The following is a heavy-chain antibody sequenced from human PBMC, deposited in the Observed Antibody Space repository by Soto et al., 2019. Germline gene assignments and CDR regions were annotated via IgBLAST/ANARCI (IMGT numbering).Heavy chain of an antibody. CDR2: VNPSGGHT. V-gene: IGHV1-46*01. D-gene: IGHD2-21*02. CDR3: ARGGHVVVVTAALDY. Sequence: QVQLMQSGAEVKKPGASVKVSCKASGDTFTDYYIHWVRQAPGQGLEWIGTVNPSGGHTTYAQHFLGRVTMTRDTSTSTLYMELPSLTSEDTAVYYCARGGHVVVVTAALDYWGQGPLVTVSS. J-gene: IGHJ4*02. CDR1: GDTFTDYY.